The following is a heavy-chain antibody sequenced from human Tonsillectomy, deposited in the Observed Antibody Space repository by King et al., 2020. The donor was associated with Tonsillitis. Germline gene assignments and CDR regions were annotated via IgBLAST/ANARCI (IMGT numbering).Heavy chain of an antibody. D-gene: IGHD3-22*01. CDR1: GFSFSSYA. J-gene: IGHJ6*01. Sequence: VQLVESGGVLVQPGGSLRLSCAASGFSFSSYAMSWVRQAPGTGLQWVSAISGSGARTYYADSVKGQFTISRDNSKNTVNVQMNSLRAEDTAVYYCAKDWESDTSGNYHYRLGVWGQGTTVTVSS. CDR2: ISGSGART. V-gene: IGHV3-23*04. CDR3: AKDWESDTSGNYHYRLGV.